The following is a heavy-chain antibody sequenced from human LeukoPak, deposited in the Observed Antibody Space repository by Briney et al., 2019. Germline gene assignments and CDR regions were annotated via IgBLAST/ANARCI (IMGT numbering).Heavy chain of an antibody. V-gene: IGHV4-39*07. D-gene: IGHD6-13*01. Sequence: PSETLSLTCTVSGGSISSSSYYWGWIRQPPGKGLEWIGSIYYSGSTNYNPSLKGRVTISVDTSKNQFSLKLSSVTAADTAVYYCARGTGYSSSWVPRGAFDIWGQGTMVTVSS. CDR3: ARGTGYSSSWVPRGAFDI. CDR1: GGSISSSSYY. CDR2: IYYSGST. J-gene: IGHJ3*02.